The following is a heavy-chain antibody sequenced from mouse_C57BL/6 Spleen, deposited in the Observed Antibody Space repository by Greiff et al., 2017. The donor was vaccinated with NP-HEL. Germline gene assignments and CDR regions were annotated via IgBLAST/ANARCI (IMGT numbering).Heavy chain of an antibody. CDR1: GYTFTDYY. V-gene: IGHV1-19*01. CDR2: INPYNGGT. Sequence: EVQLQQSGPVLVKPGASVKMSCKASGYTFTDYYMNWVKQSHGKSLEWIGVINPYNGGTSYNQKFKGKATLTVDKSSSTAYMELNSLTSEDSAVYYCVYGNYGGYYAMDYWGQGTSVTVSS. CDR3: VYGNYGGYYAMDY. D-gene: IGHD2-1*01. J-gene: IGHJ4*01.